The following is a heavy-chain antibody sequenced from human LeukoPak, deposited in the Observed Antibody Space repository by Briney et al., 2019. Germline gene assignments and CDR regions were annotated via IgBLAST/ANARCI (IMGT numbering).Heavy chain of an antibody. J-gene: IGHJ5*02. CDR2: IYHSGST. CDR1: GYSISSGYY. Sequence: SETLSLTCAVSGYSISSGYYWGWIRQPPGKGLEWIGSIYHSGSTYYNPSLKSRVTISVDTSKNQFSLKLSSVAAADTAVYYCARDLRVVPAATNWFDPWGQGTLVTVSS. V-gene: IGHV4-38-2*02. CDR3: ARDLRVVPAATNWFDP. D-gene: IGHD2-2*01.